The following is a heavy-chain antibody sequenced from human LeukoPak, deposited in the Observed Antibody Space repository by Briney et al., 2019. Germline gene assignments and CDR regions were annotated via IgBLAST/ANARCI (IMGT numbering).Heavy chain of an antibody. J-gene: IGHJ4*02. CDR3: ARDRENIVLVPGAKRKTWYFDY. D-gene: IGHD2-2*01. V-gene: IGHV4-61*02. CDR2: MYTSGST. Sequence: SETLSLTCTVSGGLISSGSYYWSWIRQPAGKGLGWIGRMYTSGSTNYNPSLKSRVTISVDTSKNQFSLKLSSVTAADTAVYYCARDRENIVLVPGAKRKTWYFDYWGQGTLVTVSS. CDR1: GGLISSGSYY.